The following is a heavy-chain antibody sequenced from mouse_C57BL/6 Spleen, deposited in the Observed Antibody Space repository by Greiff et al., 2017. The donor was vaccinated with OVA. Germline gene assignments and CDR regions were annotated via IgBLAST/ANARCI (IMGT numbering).Heavy chain of an antibody. CDR3: ARLNYGGGYAMDY. CDR1: GFTFSSYT. V-gene: IGHV5-9*01. CDR2: ISGGGGNT. J-gene: IGHJ4*01. Sequence: EVHLVESGGGLVKPGGSLKLSCAASGFTFSSYTMSWVRQTPEKRLEWVATISGGGGNTYYPDSVKGRFTISRDNAKNTLYLQMSSLRSEDTALYYCARLNYGGGYAMDYWGQGTSVTVSS. D-gene: IGHD1-1*01.